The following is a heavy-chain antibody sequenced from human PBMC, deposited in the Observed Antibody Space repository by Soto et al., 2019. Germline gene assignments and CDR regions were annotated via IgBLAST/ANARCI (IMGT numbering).Heavy chain of an antibody. J-gene: IGHJ6*02. CDR1: GFTFSHYA. D-gene: IGHD3-10*01. V-gene: IGHV3-30*18. CDR3: AQDGGWQAGFYYYGMAV. Sequence: QVQLVESGGGVVQPGTSLRLSCAASGFTFSHYAMHWVRQAPGKGLEWVAVISYDESEKYYADSVKGRCTISRDNSKNTLYLQMNSLRAEDTAVYYCAQDGGWQAGFYYYGMAVWGQGTTVTVSS. CDR2: ISYDESEK.